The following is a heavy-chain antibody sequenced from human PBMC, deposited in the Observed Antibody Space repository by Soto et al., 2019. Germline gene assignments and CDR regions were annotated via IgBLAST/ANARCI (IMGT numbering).Heavy chain of an antibody. CDR1: GFTFSSYA. D-gene: IGHD4-17*01. Sequence: EVQLLESGGGLVQPGGSLRLSCAASGFTFSSYAMSWVRQAPGKGLEWVSAISGSGGSTYYADSMKGRFTISRDNSKNTLYLQMNSLRAEDTAVYYCAKDFYGDYVSYYYMDVWGKGTTVTVSS. CDR2: ISGSGGST. V-gene: IGHV3-23*01. J-gene: IGHJ6*03. CDR3: AKDFYGDYVSYYYMDV.